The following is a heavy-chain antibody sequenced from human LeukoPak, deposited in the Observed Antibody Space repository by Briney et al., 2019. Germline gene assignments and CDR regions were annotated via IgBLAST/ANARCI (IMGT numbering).Heavy chain of an antibody. D-gene: IGHD3-10*01. Sequence: ASVKVSCKASGYTFTSYGISWVRQAPGQGLEWMGWISAYNGNTNYAQKLQGRVTMTTDTSTSTAYMELRSLRSDDTAVYYYARFATYYYGSGSYYPEDYWGQGTLVTVSS. CDR2: ISAYNGNT. J-gene: IGHJ4*02. V-gene: IGHV1-18*01. CDR1: GYTFTSYG. CDR3: ARFATYYYGSGSYYPEDY.